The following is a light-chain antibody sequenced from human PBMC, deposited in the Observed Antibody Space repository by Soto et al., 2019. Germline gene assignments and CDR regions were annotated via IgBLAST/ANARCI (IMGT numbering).Light chain of an antibody. Sequence: AQTQPASWLGPPGQPITDSCTGTSSDVGGYNYVSWYQQHPGKAPKLMIYDVSNRPSGVSNRFSGSKSGNTASLTISGLQAEDEADYYCSSYTSSSTSLFGTGTKVTGL. CDR1: SSDVGGYNY. CDR2: DVS. V-gene: IGLV2-14*01. CDR3: SSYTSSSTSL. J-gene: IGLJ1*01.